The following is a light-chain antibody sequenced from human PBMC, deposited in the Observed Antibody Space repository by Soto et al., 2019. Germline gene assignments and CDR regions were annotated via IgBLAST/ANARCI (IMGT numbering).Light chain of an antibody. CDR3: QQSNNWPRT. J-gene: IGKJ1*01. Sequence: ELVMTQSPATLSVSPGERATLSCRASQSVSSNLAWYQQKPGQAPRLLIYGASTRATGIPARVSGSGSGTEFTLTISSLQSEDFAVYYCQQSNNWPRTFGQGTKVEIK. V-gene: IGKV3-15*01. CDR2: GAS. CDR1: QSVSSN.